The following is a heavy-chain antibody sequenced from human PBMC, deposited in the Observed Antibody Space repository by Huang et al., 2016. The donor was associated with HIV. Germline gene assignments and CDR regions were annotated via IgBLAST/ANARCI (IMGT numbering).Heavy chain of an antibody. D-gene: IGHD1-1*01. CDR2: STGDSDSV. CDR1: GFTFDDFS. J-gene: IGHJ4*02. CDR3: AHLPEPSRPWTDY. V-gene: IGHV3-9*01. Sequence: EVHLVESGGGLVQPGRSMRLSWWAPGFTFDDFSRHWVRQRPGKGLEYVSGSTGDSDSVFYAASVKGRFTISRDNAKNSLYLPMNSLRVEDTALYYCAHLPEPSRPWTDYWGQGTLVTVSS.